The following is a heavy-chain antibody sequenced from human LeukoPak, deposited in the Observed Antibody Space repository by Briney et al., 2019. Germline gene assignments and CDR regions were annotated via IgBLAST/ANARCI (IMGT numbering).Heavy chain of an antibody. CDR2: IYTSGST. V-gene: IGHV4-4*07. J-gene: IGHJ3*02. Sequence: SETLSLTCTVSGGSISSYYWSWIRQPAGKGLEWIGRIYTSGSTNYNPSLKSRVTMSVDTSKNQLSLKLSSVTAADTAVYYCASEYYDSSGLQNDAFDIWGQGTMVTVSS. D-gene: IGHD3-22*01. CDR1: GGSISSYY. CDR3: ASEYYDSSGLQNDAFDI.